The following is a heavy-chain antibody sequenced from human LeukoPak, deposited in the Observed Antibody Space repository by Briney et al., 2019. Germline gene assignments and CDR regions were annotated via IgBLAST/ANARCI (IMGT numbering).Heavy chain of an antibody. CDR3: ARSDSTTFGLDY. Sequence: PSETLSLTCGVSGGSLSDHSWNWIRQPTGKGLEWIGDIYHSGTTNYNPSLKSRVTISIDTSRNHFSLKLSSVTAADTAVYYRARSDSTTFGLDYWGQGSLVTVSS. CDR2: IYHSGTT. V-gene: IGHV4-34*01. J-gene: IGHJ4*02. CDR1: GGSLSDHS. D-gene: IGHD1-1*01.